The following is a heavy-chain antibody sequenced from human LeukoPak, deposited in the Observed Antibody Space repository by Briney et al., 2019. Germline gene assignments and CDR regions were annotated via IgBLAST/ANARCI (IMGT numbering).Heavy chain of an antibody. CDR1: GYTFTGYY. V-gene: IGHV1-2*02. CDR3: ARGTGSSGWYYYYGMDV. J-gene: IGHJ6*02. D-gene: IGHD6-19*01. CDR2: INPNSGGT. Sequence: ASVKVSCKASGYTFTGYYMHWVRQAPGQGLEWMGWINPNSGGTNYAQKFQGRVTMTRDTSISTAYMELSRLRSDDTAVYYCARGTGSSGWYYYYGMDVWGQGATVTVSS.